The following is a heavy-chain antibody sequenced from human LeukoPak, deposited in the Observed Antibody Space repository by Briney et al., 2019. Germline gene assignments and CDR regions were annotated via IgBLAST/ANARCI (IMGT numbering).Heavy chain of an antibody. Sequence: PGGSLILSCAASGFTFSAYAMNWVRQAPGKGLEWVSYITSSSSTIYYADSVKGRFTISRDNAKNSLYLQMNSLRDEDTAVYYCARGDGWFGESLNFDYWGQGTLVTVSS. J-gene: IGHJ4*02. V-gene: IGHV3-48*02. CDR3: ARGDGWFGESLNFDY. CDR2: ITSSSSTI. CDR1: GFTFSAYA. D-gene: IGHD3-10*01.